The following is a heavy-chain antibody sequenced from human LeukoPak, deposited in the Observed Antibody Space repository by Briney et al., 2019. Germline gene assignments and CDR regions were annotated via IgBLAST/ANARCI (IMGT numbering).Heavy chain of an antibody. J-gene: IGHJ4*02. CDR3: AKDSLLNPSSSWYDY. CDR2: ISWNSGSI. Sequence: PGRSLRLSCAASGFTFDDYAMHWVRQAPGKGLEWVSGISWNSGSIGYADSVKGRFTISRDNAKNSLYLQMNSLRAEDTALYYCAKDSLLNPSSSWYDYWGQGTLVTVSS. V-gene: IGHV3-9*01. CDR1: GFTFDDYA. D-gene: IGHD6-13*01.